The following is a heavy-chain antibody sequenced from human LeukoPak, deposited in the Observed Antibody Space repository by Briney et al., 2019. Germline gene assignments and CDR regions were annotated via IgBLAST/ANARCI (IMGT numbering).Heavy chain of an antibody. V-gene: IGHV4-59*01. Sequence: SETLSLTCTVSGGSISSYYWSWIRQPPGKGLEWIGYIYYSGSTNYNPSLKSRVTISVDTSKNQFSLKLCAVTAADTAVYYCARSSSSWYVGGFDYWGQGTLVTVSS. CDR2: IYYSGST. CDR1: GGSISSYY. CDR3: ARSSSSWYVGGFDY. D-gene: IGHD6-13*01. J-gene: IGHJ4*02.